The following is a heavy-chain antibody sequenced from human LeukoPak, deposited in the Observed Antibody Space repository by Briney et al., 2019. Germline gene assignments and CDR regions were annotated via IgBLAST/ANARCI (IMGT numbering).Heavy chain of an antibody. V-gene: IGHV3-48*01. CDR3: ARLTRGGYFDY. CDR2: ISSTSATI. Sequence: GGSLRLSCAASGFTFSSYSMNWVRQAPGKGLEWVSYISSTSATIYYADSVKGRFTISRDNSKNTLYLQMNSLRAEDTAVYYCARLTRGGYFDYWGQGTLVTVSS. D-gene: IGHD3-10*01. CDR1: GFTFSSYS. J-gene: IGHJ4*02.